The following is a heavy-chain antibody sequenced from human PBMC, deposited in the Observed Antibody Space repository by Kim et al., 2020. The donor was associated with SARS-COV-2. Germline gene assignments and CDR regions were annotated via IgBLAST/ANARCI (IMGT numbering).Heavy chain of an antibody. J-gene: IGHJ4*02. V-gene: IGHV4-4*02. CDR2: IYHSGST. D-gene: IGHD6-13*01. CDR1: GGSISSSNW. Sequence: SETLSLTCAVSGGSISSSNWWSWVRQPPGKGLEWIGEIYHSGSTNYNPSLKSRVTISVDKSKNQFSLKLSSVTAADTAVYYCARDPGIAAAGTGNYWGQGTLVTVSS. CDR3: ARDPGIAAAGTGNY.